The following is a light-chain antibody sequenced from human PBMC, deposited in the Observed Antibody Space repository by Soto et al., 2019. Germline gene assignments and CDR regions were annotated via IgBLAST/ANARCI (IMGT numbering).Light chain of an antibody. V-gene: IGKV3-20*01. CDR1: QSVRSSY. J-gene: IGKJ1*01. Sequence: EIVLTQSPGTLSLSPGERATPSCRASQSVRSSYLAWYQQKPGQAPRLLIYGASTRATGLPDRFSGSGSGTDFTLTISRLEPEDFAVYYCQQYGSSPGTFGQGTKVDIK. CDR2: GAS. CDR3: QQYGSSPGT.